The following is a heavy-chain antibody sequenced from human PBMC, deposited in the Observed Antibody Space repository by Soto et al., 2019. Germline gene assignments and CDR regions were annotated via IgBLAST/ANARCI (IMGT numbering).Heavy chain of an antibody. D-gene: IGHD3-10*01. Sequence: QLVQSGPEVKKPGSSVKVCCTSVGDTFSRYAVSWVRQAPGQGLEWMGGSIPTFGTVNYAQKFQGRATITADESTRLSYMELSSLKSEDTAVYYCAREAGDYGHPYFDYWGQGTLISVSS. CDR1: GDTFSRYA. V-gene: IGHV1-69*01. CDR3: AREAGDYGHPYFDY. CDR2: SIPTFGTV. J-gene: IGHJ4*02.